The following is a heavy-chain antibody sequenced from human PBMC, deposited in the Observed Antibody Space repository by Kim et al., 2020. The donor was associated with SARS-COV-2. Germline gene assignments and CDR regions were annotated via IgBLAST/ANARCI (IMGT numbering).Heavy chain of an antibody. Sequence: ASVKVSCKASGYTFTGYYMHWVRQAPGQGLEWMGWINPNSGGTNYAQKFKGRVTMTRDTSISTAYMELSRLRSDDTAVYYCARGLVTFGGVIPPDYWGQGTLVTVSS. J-gene: IGHJ4*02. D-gene: IGHD3-16*02. V-gene: IGHV1-2*02. CDR1: GYTFTGYY. CDR3: ARGLVTFGGVIPPDY. CDR2: INPNSGGT.